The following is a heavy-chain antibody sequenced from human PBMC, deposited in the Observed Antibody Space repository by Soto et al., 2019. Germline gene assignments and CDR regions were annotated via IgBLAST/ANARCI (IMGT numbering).Heavy chain of an antibody. CDR3: ARSRRSSPYFDF. D-gene: IGHD6-13*01. CDR1: GYTFSNFW. Sequence: PGESLKISCRCSGYTFSNFWIAWVRHLPGKGLEWMGIIYPGDHETRYSPSFHGKVTISADKSINTAYLQWSSLEASDSAFYYCARSRRSSPYFDFWGQGALVTVSS. J-gene: IGHJ4*02. V-gene: IGHV5-51*01. CDR2: IYPGDHET.